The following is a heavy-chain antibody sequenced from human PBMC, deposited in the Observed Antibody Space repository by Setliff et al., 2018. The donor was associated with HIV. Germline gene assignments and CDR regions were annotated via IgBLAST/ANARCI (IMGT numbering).Heavy chain of an antibody. J-gene: IGHJ4*02. Sequence: SETLSLTCAVYGGSFSGYYWSWIRQPPGKGLEWIGEINHSGSTNYNPSLKSRVTISVDTSKNQFSLKLSSVTAADTAVYYCARVGTNWDYDFWSGHISSDYFDYWGQGTLVTVS. CDR1: GGSFSGYY. CDR3: ARVGTNWDYDFWSGHISSDYFDY. CDR2: INHSGST. V-gene: IGHV4-34*01. D-gene: IGHD3-3*01.